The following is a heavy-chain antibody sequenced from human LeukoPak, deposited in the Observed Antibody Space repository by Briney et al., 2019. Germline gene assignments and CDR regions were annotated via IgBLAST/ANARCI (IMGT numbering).Heavy chain of an antibody. Sequence: ASVKVSCKASGYTFTNYGITWVRQAPGHGLEWMGWISACNANTNYAQKFQGRVTMTTDTSTSTVYMELRSLRSDDTAIYYCARTDYDILTGARMDVWGKGTTVTVSS. V-gene: IGHV1-18*04. CDR3: ARTDYDILTGARMDV. J-gene: IGHJ6*04. CDR1: GYTFTNYG. D-gene: IGHD3-9*01. CDR2: ISACNANT.